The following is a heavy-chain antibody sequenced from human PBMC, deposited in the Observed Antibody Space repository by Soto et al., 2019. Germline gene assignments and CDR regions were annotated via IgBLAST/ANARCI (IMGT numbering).Heavy chain of an antibody. V-gene: IGHV1-46*03. CDR2: INPNGGST. Sequence: QVQLVQSGAEVKKPGASVKASCKASGYTLTNFYIHWVRQAPGQGLEWMGIINPNGGSTNYAHNLQGRVTITRDTSTSTVYMDLSSLRSEDTAVYYCARGLGSGDYWCRGTLLTVSS. CDR1: GYTLTNFY. CDR3: ARGLGSGDY. D-gene: IGHD6-25*01. J-gene: IGHJ4*02.